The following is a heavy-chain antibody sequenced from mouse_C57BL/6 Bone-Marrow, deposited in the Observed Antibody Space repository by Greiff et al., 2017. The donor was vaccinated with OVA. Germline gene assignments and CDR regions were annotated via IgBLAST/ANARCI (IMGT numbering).Heavy chain of an antibody. CDR1: GYTFTSYW. J-gene: IGHJ2*01. CDR3: ARLKWSNSCDY. D-gene: IGHD1-1*02. V-gene: IGHV1-64*01. CDR2: IHPNSGST. Sequence: QVQLQQPGAELVKPGASVKLSCKASGYTFTSYWMHWVKQRPGQGLEWIGMIHPNSGSTNYNEKFKSKATLTVDKSSSTAYMQLSSLISDDSAGYYCARLKWSNSCDYWGQGTTLTGSS.